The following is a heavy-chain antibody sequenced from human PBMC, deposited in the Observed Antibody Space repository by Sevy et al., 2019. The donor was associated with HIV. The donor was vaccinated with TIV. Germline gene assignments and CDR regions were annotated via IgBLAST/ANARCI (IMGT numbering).Heavy chain of an antibody. CDR3: AKDYYDSSGWFDAFDI. D-gene: IGHD3-22*01. V-gene: IGHV3-30*18. Sequence: GGSLRLSCAASGFTFSSYGMHWVRQAPGKGLEWVAVISYDGSNKYYADSVKGRFTISRDNSKNTLYLQMNSLRAEDTAVYYCAKDYYDSSGWFDAFDIWGQGTMVTVSS. CDR1: GFTFSSYG. CDR2: ISYDGSNK. J-gene: IGHJ3*02.